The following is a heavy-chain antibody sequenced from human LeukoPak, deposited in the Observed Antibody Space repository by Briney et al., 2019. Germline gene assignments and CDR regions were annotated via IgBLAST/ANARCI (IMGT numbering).Heavy chain of an antibody. CDR3: AKRGYSYGLA. V-gene: IGHV3-23*01. CDR1: GVTFSSYA. Sequence: PGGSLRLSCAASGVTFSSYAMSWVRQAPGKGLEWVSVISGSGSRTYYADSVKGRFTISRDNSRNTIYLQMTSLRAEDTAVYYCAKRGYSYGLAWGQGTLVTVSS. D-gene: IGHD5-18*01. CDR2: ISGSGSRT. J-gene: IGHJ5*02.